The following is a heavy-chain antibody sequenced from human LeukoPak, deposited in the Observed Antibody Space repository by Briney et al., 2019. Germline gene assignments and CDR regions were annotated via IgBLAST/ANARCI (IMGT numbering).Heavy chain of an antibody. J-gene: IGHJ4*02. Sequence: GGSLRLSCAASGFTFSSYWMHWVRQAPGKGQVWVSRINDDESVTNYADSVKGRFTISRDNAKNTLYLQMNSLRAEDTAVYFCARDLGSGGSCYRNWGQGTLVTVSS. CDR3: ARDLGSGGSCYRN. V-gene: IGHV3-74*01. CDR2: INDDESVT. D-gene: IGHD2-15*01. CDR1: GFTFSSYW.